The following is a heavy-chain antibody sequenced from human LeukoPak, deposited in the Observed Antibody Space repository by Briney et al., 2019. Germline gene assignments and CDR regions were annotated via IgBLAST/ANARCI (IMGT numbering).Heavy chain of an antibody. CDR3: ARAPYGDNSYTAEVADY. CDR2: ISSSGSTI. J-gene: IGHJ4*02. D-gene: IGHD4/OR15-4a*01. Sequence: GGSLRLSCAASGFTFSSYEMNWVRQAPGKGLEWVSYISSSGSTIYYADSVKGRFTISRDNAKNSLYLQMNSLRAEDTAVYYCARAPYGDNSYTAEVADYWGQGTLVTVSS. V-gene: IGHV3-48*03. CDR1: GFTFSSYE.